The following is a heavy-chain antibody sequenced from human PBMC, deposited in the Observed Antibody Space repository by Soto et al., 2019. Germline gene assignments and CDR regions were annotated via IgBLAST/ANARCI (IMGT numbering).Heavy chain of an antibody. CDR3: VGIDGTRDLLYYYFEH. CDR2: IYSDDDR. Sequence: QVTLKESGPVLLRPTETLTLTCTVSGFSLSDSRLGVGWIRQPPGKALEWVAHIYSDDDRSYSPSLRSRLTISKGPSIRQVVLTLTNGDPAGPATYYCVGIDGTRDLLYYYFEHWGRGTPVTVSP. V-gene: IGHV2-26*01. J-gene: IGHJ1*01. CDR1: GFSLSDSRLG. D-gene: IGHD1-26*01.